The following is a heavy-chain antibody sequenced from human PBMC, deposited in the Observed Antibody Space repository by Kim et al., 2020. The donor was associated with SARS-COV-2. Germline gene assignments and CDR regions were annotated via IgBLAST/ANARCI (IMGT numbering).Heavy chain of an antibody. CDR3: ARGYNWNYEDYYYYGMDV. CDR2: IYYSGST. CDR1: GGSISSYY. V-gene: IGHV4-59*08. Sequence: SETLSLICTVSGGSISSYYWSWIRQPPGKGLEWIGYIYYSGSTNYNPSLKSRVTISVDTSKNQFSLKLSSVTAADTAVYYCARGYNWNYEDYYYYGMDV. J-gene: IGHJ6*01. D-gene: IGHD1-7*01.